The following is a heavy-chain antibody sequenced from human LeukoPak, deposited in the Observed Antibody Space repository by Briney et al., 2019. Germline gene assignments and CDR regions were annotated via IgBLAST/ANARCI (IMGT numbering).Heavy chain of an antibody. V-gene: IGHV3-7*01. CDR1: GFTFSSSW. CDR2: IKPDGGEK. J-gene: IGHJ4*02. Sequence: GGSLRLSCAASGFTFSSSWMNWVRQAPGKGLEWVANIKPDGGEKYSVDSVKGRFTISRDNAKNSLYLQMNSLRVEDTAVYYCARRDSLNSYWGQGTLVTVSS. D-gene: IGHD3-22*01. CDR3: ARRDSLNSY.